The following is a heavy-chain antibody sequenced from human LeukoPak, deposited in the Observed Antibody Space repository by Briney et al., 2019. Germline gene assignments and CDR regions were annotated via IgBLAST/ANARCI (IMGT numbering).Heavy chain of an antibody. J-gene: IGHJ6*03. CDR2: INSDGSST. Sequence: GGSLRLSCAASGFTFSSYWMHWVRQAPGKGLVWVSRINSDGSSTSYADSGKGRFTIARDNAKNTLYQQMNSLRAEDTAVYYCARDHYHYYYYMDVWGKGTTVTVSS. CDR1: GFTFSSYW. V-gene: IGHV3-74*01. CDR3: ARDHYHYYYYMDV.